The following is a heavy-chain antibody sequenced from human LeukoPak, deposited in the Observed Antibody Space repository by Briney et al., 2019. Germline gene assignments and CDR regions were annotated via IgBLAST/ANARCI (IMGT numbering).Heavy chain of an antibody. J-gene: IGHJ4*02. CDR2: ISGIGNNI. CDR3: ATNRDGYNY. V-gene: IGHV3-23*01. Sequence: GGSLRLSCAASGFTFSNYAMTWVRQAPGKGLEWVSSISGIGNNIYYADSVKGWFTISRDNSKNTLHVQVNSLRAEDTAIYYCATNRDGYNYWGQGTLVTVSS. D-gene: IGHD5-24*01. CDR1: GFTFSNYA.